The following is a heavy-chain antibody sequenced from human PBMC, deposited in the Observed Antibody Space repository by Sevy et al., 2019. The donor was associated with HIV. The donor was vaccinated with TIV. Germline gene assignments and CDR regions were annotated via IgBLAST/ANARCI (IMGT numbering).Heavy chain of an antibody. D-gene: IGHD1-26*01. J-gene: IGHJ6*02. CDR3: TRVGALTDYGMDV. CDR1: GGSVSSDTYY. Sequence: SQTPSLTCTVSGGSVSSDTYYWTWIRQPPGKGLEFIGYIYYNVRINYNPSLKSRVTISVDTSKNQFSLKVTSVTAADTAFYYCTRVGALTDYGMDVWGQGTTVTVSS. CDR2: IYYNVRI. V-gene: IGHV4-61*01.